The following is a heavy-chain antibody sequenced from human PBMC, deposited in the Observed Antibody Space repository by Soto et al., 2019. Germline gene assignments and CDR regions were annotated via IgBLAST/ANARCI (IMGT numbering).Heavy chain of an antibody. CDR3: ARDTLHAYDYIWGSYRYTPFDY. D-gene: IGHD3-16*02. Sequence: ASVKVSCKASGGTFSSYGISWVRQAPGQGLEWMGWISAYNGNTNYAQKIQGRVTMTTDTSTSTAYMELRSLRSDDTAVYYCARDTLHAYDYIWGSYRYTPFDYWGQGTLVTVSS. J-gene: IGHJ4*02. V-gene: IGHV1-18*01. CDR2: ISAYNGNT. CDR1: GGTFSSYG.